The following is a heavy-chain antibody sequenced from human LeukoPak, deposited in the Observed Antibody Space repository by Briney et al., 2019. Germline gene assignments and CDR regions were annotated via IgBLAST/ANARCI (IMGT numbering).Heavy chain of an antibody. CDR2: INPSGGST. Sequence: GASVKVSCKASGYTFTSYYMHWVRQAPGQGLEWKGIINPSGGSTSYAQKFQGRVTMTRDTSTSTVYMELSSLRSEDTAVYYCARDLHLDTAMVSRNYYGMDVWGQGTTVTVSS. CDR3: ARDLHLDTAMVSRNYYGMDV. J-gene: IGHJ6*02. D-gene: IGHD5-18*01. V-gene: IGHV1-46*01. CDR1: GYTFTSYY.